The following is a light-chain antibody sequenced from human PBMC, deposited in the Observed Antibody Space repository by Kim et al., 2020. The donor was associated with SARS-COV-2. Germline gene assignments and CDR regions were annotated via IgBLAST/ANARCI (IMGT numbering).Light chain of an antibody. J-gene: IGKJ2*01. V-gene: IGKV3-20*01. CDR3: QKHGSSPHT. Sequence: LSPGDGATLSCRASQGVSSSYLAWYQQKPGQAPRLLIYGASYRATGIPDRFSGSGSGTDFTLTISRLEPEDFAVYYCQKHGSSPHTFGQGTKLEI. CDR1: QGVSSSY. CDR2: GAS.